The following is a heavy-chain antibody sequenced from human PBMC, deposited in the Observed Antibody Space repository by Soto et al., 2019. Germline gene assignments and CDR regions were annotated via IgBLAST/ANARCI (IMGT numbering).Heavy chain of an antibody. CDR2: INPNSGGT. J-gene: IGHJ6*02. Sequence: ASVKVSCKASGYTFTSYGIRWVRQAPGQGLEWMGWINPNSGGTNYAQKFQGRVTMTRDTSISTAYMELSRLRSDDTAVYYCARDLEWFGEPPHYYYGMDVWGQGTTVTVSS. V-gene: IGHV1-2*02. D-gene: IGHD3-10*01. CDR1: GYTFTSYG. CDR3: ARDLEWFGEPPHYYYGMDV.